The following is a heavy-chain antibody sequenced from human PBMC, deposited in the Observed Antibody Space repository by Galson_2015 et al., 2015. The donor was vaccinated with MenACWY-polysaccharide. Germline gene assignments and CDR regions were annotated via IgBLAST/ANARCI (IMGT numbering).Heavy chain of an antibody. CDR2: IYSAGAK. Sequence: SLRLSCAASGFTARNKYMNWVRQAPGKGLEWVSAIYSAGAKSYSDSVKGRLTISRDDSQNTLYLQMNSLRAEDTAVYHCARVQGGYSNDWHHPYYFDYWGQGTLVTVSS. D-gene: IGHD6-13*01. CDR3: ARVQGGYSNDWHHPYYFDY. V-gene: IGHV3-53*01. J-gene: IGHJ4*02. CDR1: GFTARNKY.